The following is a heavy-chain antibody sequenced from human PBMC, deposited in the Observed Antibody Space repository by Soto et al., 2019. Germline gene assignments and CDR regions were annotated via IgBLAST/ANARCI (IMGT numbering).Heavy chain of an antibody. J-gene: IGHJ4*02. CDR3: ARAKIIRGVMDQFDY. Sequence: QVQLQESGPRLVKPSQTLSLTCTVSGGSINTGGYFWSWIRQHPGKGLEWIGYFYSTGSTYYNPSLESRVNIAVDTSKNQLSLRLSSVTAADTAVYYCARAKIIRGVMDQFDYWGQGTLVTVSS. CDR1: GGSINTGGYF. V-gene: IGHV4-31*03. CDR2: FYSTGST. D-gene: IGHD3-10*01.